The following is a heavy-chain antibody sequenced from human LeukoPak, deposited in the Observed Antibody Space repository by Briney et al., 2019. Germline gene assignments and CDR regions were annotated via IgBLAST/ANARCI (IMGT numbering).Heavy chain of an antibody. CDR3: VRDPILGFPDYFDS. V-gene: IGHV3-30-3*01. D-gene: IGHD3-3*01. CDR1: GFIFTDYP. Sequence: GGFLRLSCAASGFIFTDYPIHWVRQTPDKRLECVALMSIDGNTKYYANSVRGRFTVSRDNSKNTVYLQMSSLRVEDTAVYYCVRDPILGFPDYFDSWGQGTLVTVSS. J-gene: IGHJ4*02. CDR2: MSIDGNTK.